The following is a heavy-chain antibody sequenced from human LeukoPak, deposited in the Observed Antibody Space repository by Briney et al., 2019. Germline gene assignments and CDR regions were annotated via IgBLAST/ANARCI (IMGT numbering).Heavy chain of an antibody. J-gene: IGHJ4*02. D-gene: IGHD1-26*01. Sequence: SQTLSLTCTVSGGSISSGSYYWSWIRQPAGKGLEWIGRIYTSGSTNYNPSLKSRVTMSVDTSKNQFSLKLSSVTAADTAVYYCARGAFDSFDYWGQRTLVTVSS. CDR3: ARGAFDSFDY. V-gene: IGHV4-61*02. CDR1: GGSISSGSYY. CDR2: IYTSGST.